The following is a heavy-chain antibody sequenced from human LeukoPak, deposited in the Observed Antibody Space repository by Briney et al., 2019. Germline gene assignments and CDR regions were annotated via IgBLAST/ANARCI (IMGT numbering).Heavy chain of an antibody. Sequence: SETLSLTCTVSGGSINTYYWSWIRQPPGKGLEWIGYIYYSGRTNYNPSLKSRVIILGDTSKNQFSLKLSSVTAADTAVYYCARSRVTMVRGSPNWNFDYWGQGILVTVSS. J-gene: IGHJ4*02. CDR3: ARSRVTMVRGSPNWNFDY. CDR1: GGSINTYY. V-gene: IGHV4-59*01. CDR2: IYYSGRT. D-gene: IGHD3-10*01.